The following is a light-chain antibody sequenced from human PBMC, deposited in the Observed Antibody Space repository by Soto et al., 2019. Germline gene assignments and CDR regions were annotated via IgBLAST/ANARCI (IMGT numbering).Light chain of an antibody. Sequence: EIVMTQSPATLSVSPGERATLSCRASQSVNSNLAWYQQKPGQAPRLLIYGASSRATGIPARFSGSGSGTEFTLTITSLQSEDFAVYYCQQYNSWPRTVGQGTKVDIK. CDR3: QQYNSWPRT. V-gene: IGKV3-15*01. CDR2: GAS. J-gene: IGKJ1*01. CDR1: QSVNSN.